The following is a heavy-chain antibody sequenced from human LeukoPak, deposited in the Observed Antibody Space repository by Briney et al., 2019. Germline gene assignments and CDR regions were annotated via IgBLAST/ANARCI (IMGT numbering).Heavy chain of an antibody. V-gene: IGHV3-48*04. J-gene: IGHJ6*03. D-gene: IGHD6-13*01. CDR3: VRDPSYGSSWYYYMDV. Sequence: GGSLRLSCAASEFTFVRYAMSWVRQAPGKGLEWVSYISSSSFKIGYADSVKGRFTISRDNSKNSLYLQMDSLRVEDTAVYYCVRDPSYGSSWYYYMDVWGKGTTVTVSS. CDR1: EFTFVRYA. CDR2: ISSSSFKI.